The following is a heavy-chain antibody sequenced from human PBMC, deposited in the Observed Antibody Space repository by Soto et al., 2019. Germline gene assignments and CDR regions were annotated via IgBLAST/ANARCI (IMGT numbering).Heavy chain of an antibody. CDR3: VRDPPPDSETVYMDV. V-gene: IGHV3-11*01. Sequence: QVQLVESGGGLVKPGGSLRLSCAASGFTFSDFYMSWVRQAPGKGLEWISYISSSGSLIYYADSVKGRFTISRDNANNSLYLQMNSLRVEDTAVYYCVRDPPPDSETVYMDVWGQVNTVTVSS. CDR1: GFTFSDFY. CDR2: ISSSGSLI. D-gene: IGHD4-17*01. J-gene: IGHJ6*02.